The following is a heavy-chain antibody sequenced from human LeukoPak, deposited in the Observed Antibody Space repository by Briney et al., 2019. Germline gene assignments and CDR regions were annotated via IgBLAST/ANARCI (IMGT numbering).Heavy chain of an antibody. D-gene: IGHD2/OR15-2a*01. V-gene: IGHV3-23*01. CDR2: ISGSGGNT. CDR3: AKDRGAYFFDY. J-gene: IGHJ4*02. CDR1: GFTFSNYA. Sequence: RPGGSLRLSCAASGFTFSNYAMSWVRQAPGKGLEWVSGISGSGGNTNYAHSVNGRFTISRDNSKNTLYVQMNSLRAEDTAIYYCAKDRGAYFFDYWGQGTLVTVSS.